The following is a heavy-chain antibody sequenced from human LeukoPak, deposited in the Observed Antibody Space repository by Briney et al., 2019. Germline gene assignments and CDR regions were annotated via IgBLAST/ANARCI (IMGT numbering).Heavy chain of an antibody. CDR1: GFAFSDYY. Sequence: KTGGSLRLSCAASGFAFSDYYMSWIRQAPGKGLEWVSSISTSSSYIYYADSVKGRFTISRDNAKNPLYLQMNSLRAEDTAVYYCAKTTDNYYYYYMDVWGKGTTVTVSS. D-gene: IGHD4-17*01. V-gene: IGHV3-11*06. CDR3: AKTTDNYYYYYMDV. CDR2: ISTSSSYI. J-gene: IGHJ6*03.